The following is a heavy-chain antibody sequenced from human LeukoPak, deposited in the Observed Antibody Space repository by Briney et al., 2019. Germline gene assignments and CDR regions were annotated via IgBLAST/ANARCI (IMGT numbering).Heavy chain of an antibody. Sequence: SETLSLTCTVSGGSISSYDWSWIRQPPGKGLEWIGNIYYSGNSNYNPSLKSRVTISLGTSKNQFSLKVISVTAADTAVYYCARGGWSFDFWGRGTLVTVSS. J-gene: IGHJ2*01. CDR2: IYYSGNS. V-gene: IGHV4-59*01. CDR3: ARGGWSFDF. CDR1: GGSISSYD.